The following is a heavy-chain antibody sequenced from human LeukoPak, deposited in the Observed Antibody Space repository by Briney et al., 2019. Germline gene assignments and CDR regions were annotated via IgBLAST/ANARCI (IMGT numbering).Heavy chain of an antibody. Sequence: PGGSLRLSCAASGFTFSSYAMSWVRQAPGKGLEWVSAISGSGGSTYYADSVKGRFTISRDNSKNTLYLQMNSLRAEDTAVYYCAKSVGYCSSTSCPNDYWGQGTLVTVSS. D-gene: IGHD2-2*01. CDR2: ISGSGGST. CDR1: GFTFSSYA. J-gene: IGHJ4*02. V-gene: IGHV3-23*01. CDR3: AKSVGYCSSTSCPNDY.